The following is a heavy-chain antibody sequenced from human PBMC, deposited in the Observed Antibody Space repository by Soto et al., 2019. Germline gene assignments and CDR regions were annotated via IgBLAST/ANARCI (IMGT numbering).Heavy chain of an antibody. D-gene: IGHD2-2*03. CDR1: GGSISSYY. J-gene: IGHJ4*02. CDR2: IYYSGST. CDR3: ARMDVLRYYFDY. V-gene: IGHV4-59*01. Sequence: LSLTCTVSGGSISSYYWSWIRQPPGKGLEWIGYIYYSGSTNYNPSLKSRITISVETSKNQFSLKLSSVTAADTAVYYCARMDVLRYYFDYWGQGTLVTVSS.